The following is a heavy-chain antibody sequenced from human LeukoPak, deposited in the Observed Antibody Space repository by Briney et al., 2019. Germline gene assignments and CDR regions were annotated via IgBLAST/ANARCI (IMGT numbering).Heavy chain of an antibody. CDR1: GFTFSDYG. J-gene: IGHJ4*02. D-gene: IGHD6-6*01. CDR2: IWYDGSKK. Sequence: PGRSLRLSCAASGFTFSDYGIHWVRQAPSQGLEWVALIWYDGSKKYYADSVKGRFTISRDNTKNTLYLQLNSLRADDTAVYYCARAHSSSSTFDLWGQGTLVTVSS. CDR3: ARAHSSSSTFDL. V-gene: IGHV3-33*01.